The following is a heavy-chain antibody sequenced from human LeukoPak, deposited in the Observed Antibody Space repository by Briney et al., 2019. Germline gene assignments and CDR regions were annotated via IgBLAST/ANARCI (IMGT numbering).Heavy chain of an antibody. V-gene: IGHV3-48*03. CDR2: ISSSGSTI. CDR1: GFTFSSYE. D-gene: IGHD6-13*01. J-gene: IGHJ4*02. Sequence: PGGSLRLSCAASGFTFSSYEMNWVRQAPGKGLEWVSYISSSGSTIYYADSVKGRFTISRDNAKNSLYLQMNSLRAEDTAVYYCARCSSSWYWYFDYWGQGTLVTVSS. CDR3: ARCSSSWYWYFDY.